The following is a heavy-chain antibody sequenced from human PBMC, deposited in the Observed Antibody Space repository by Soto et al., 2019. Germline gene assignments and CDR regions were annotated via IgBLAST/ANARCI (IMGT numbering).Heavy chain of an antibody. CDR3: ANLYDILTGYPPPGYFDY. J-gene: IGHJ4*02. CDR1: GGTFSSYA. Sequence: GASVKVSCKASGGTFSSYAISWVRQAPGQGLEWMGGIIPIFGTANYAQKFQGRVTITADESTSTAYMELSSLRSEDTAVYYCANLYDILTGYPPPGYFDYWGQGTLVTVSS. D-gene: IGHD3-9*01. V-gene: IGHV1-69*13. CDR2: IIPIFGTA.